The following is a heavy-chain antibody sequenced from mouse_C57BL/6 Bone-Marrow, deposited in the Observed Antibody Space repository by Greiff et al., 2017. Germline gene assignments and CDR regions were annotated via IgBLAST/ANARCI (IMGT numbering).Heavy chain of an antibody. J-gene: IGHJ2*01. D-gene: IGHD6-1*01. Sequence: VQLQQSGAELARPGASVKLSCKASGYTFTSYGISWVKQRTGQGLVWIGEIYPRSGNTYYNEKFKGKATLTADKSSSTAYMELRSLRSEDSAVYSWARLAGFDYGGQGTTLTVSS. CDR1: GYTFTSYG. CDR3: ARLAGFDY. CDR2: IYPRSGNT. V-gene: IGHV1-81*01.